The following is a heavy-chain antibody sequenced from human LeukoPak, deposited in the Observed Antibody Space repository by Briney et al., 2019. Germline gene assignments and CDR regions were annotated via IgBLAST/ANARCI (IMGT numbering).Heavy chain of an antibody. D-gene: IGHD1-26*01. CDR3: ARGAIVGRRGLDAFAI. V-gene: IGHV3-48*03. CDR2: ISGSGSTI. J-gene: IGHJ3*02. CDR1: GFTFSSYE. Sequence: PGGSLRLSCAASGFTFSSYEMIWVRQPPGKGLDWVSYISGSGSTIYYADSVKGRFTISRDNANNSLYLQMNSLRAEDTAVYYCARGAIVGRRGLDAFAIWGQGTMVTVSS.